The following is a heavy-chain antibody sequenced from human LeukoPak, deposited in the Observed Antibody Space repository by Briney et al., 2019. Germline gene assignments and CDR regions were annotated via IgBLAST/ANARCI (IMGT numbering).Heavy chain of an antibody. J-gene: IGHJ4*02. CDR1: GFTFSSYS. CDR2: IGGSSSSL. Sequence: PGGSLRLSCAASGFTFSSYSMNWVPQAPGKGLEWVSSIGGSSSSLYYADSLKGRFTISRDNAKNSLYLQMNSQRAEDTAVYYCAREIDEGFDYWGQGTLVTVSS. V-gene: IGHV3-21*01. CDR3: AREIDEGFDY.